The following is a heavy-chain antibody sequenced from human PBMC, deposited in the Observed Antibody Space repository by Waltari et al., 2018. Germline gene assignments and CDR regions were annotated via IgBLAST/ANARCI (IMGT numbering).Heavy chain of an antibody. J-gene: IGHJ4*02. Sequence: QLQLQESGPGLVKPSETLSLTCTVSGGSISSSSYYWGWIRQPPGKGLEWIGSIYYSGSTDYNPSLKSRVTISVDTSKNQFSLKLSSVTAADTAVYYCARQEQQLVNFDYWGQGTLVTVSS. CDR2: IYYSGST. D-gene: IGHD6-13*01. V-gene: IGHV4-39*01. CDR1: GGSISSSSYY. CDR3: ARQEQQLVNFDY.